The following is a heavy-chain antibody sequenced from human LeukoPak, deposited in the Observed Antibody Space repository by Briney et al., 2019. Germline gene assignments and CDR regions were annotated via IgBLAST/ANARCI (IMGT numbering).Heavy chain of an antibody. J-gene: IGHJ5*02. CDR3: ARMHYYDTINPNWFDP. D-gene: IGHD3-22*01. CDR1: VYTFTSYD. V-gene: IGHV1-8*01. CDR2: MKPNTGDT. Sequence: ASVKVSCKASVYTFTSYDINWVRQATGQGLEWMGWMKPNTGDTGYAQKFQGRVTMTRNTSTGTAYMELSSPTSEDTAVYYCARMHYYDTINPNWFDPWGQGTLVTVSS.